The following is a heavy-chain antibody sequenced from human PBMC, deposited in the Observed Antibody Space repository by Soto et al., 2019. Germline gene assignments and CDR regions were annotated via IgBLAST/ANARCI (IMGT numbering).Heavy chain of an antibody. Sequence: APVKLSCKASGGTLGSYTISWVRQAPGQGLEWMGRIIPILGIANYAQKFQGRVTITSYKSTSTAYMELSSLRSEDTAVYYCARGRRGVSSSESNDAFDIWGQGTMVTV. D-gene: IGHD6-6*01. CDR2: IIPILGIA. CDR3: ARGRRGVSSSESNDAFDI. V-gene: IGHV1-69*02. J-gene: IGHJ3*02. CDR1: GGTLGSYT.